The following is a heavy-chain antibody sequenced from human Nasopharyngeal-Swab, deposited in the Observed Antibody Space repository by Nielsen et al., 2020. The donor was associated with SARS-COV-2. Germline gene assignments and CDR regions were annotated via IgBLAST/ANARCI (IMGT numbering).Heavy chain of an antibody. CDR1: GGSFSSSSYY. J-gene: IGHJ6*02. D-gene: IGHD6-6*01. CDR2: IYYSGST. Sequence: SETLSLTCTVSGGSFSSSSYYWVWIRQPPGKGLEWIGSIYYSGSTYYNPSLKSRVTISVDTSKNQFSLKLSSVTAADTAVYYCARRIAAPGGDGMDVWGQGTTVTVSS. CDR3: ARRIAAPGGDGMDV. V-gene: IGHV4-39*01.